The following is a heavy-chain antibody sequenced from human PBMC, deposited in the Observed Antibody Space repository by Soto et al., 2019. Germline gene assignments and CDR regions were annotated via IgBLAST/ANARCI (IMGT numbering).Heavy chain of an antibody. V-gene: IGHV3-64*01. CDR1: GFTFSSYA. CDR2: ISSYGGST. CDR3: ARDPDSSGYYYIDY. D-gene: IGHD3-22*01. J-gene: IGHJ4*02. Sequence: GSLRLSCAASGFTFSSYAMHWVRQAPGKGLEYVSAISSYGGSTYYANSVKGRFTISRDNSKNTLYLQMGSLRAEDMAVYYCARDPDSSGYYYIDYWGQGTLVTVSS.